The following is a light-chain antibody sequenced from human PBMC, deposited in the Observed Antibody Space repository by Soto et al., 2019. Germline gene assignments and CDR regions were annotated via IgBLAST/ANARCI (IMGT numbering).Light chain of an antibody. V-gene: IGKV3-15*01. CDR2: GAF. J-gene: IGKJ1*01. Sequence: EIVMTQSPVTLSVSPGERATLSCRASQSVRSNLAWYQQKPGQAPSLLIYGAFTRATGIPTRFSGTGSGTEFTLTISSLQSEAFALYYCQQYNDWPLTFGQGTKV. CDR1: QSVRSN. CDR3: QQYNDWPLT.